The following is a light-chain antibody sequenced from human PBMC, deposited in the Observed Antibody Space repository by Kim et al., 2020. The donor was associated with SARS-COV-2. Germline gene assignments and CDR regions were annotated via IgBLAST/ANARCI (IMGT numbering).Light chain of an antibody. Sequence: CTLSSGYSNYKGDWYQQRPGKGPRFVMRVGTGGIVGSKGDGIPDRFSVLGSGLNRYLTIKNIQEEDESDYHCGADHGSGSNFVVVFGGGTQLTVL. CDR1: SGYSNYK. CDR3: GADHGSGSNFVVV. V-gene: IGLV9-49*01. CDR2: VGTGGIVG. J-gene: IGLJ2*01.